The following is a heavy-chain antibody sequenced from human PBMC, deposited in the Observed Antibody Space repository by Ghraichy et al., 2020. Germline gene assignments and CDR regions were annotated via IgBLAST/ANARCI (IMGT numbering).Heavy chain of an antibody. CDR3: ARALTGDPSYFDY. V-gene: IGHV4-59*02. J-gene: IGHJ4*02. CDR2: MYHSGTS. CDR1: GVSVTSYY. D-gene: IGHD7-27*01. Sequence: SETLSLTCNVSGVSVTSYYWSWIRQSPGRGLEWIGYMYHSGTSNYNPSLKSRVSMSVDTSKNQFSLRLRSVTTDDAAMYFCARALTGDPSYFDYWGQGTRVTVSS.